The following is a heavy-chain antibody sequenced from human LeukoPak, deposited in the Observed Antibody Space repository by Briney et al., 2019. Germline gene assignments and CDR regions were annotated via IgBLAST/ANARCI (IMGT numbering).Heavy chain of an antibody. Sequence: SETLSRTCTVSGGSIGSFYWSWIRQPPGKGLEWIGNIFYSGSASYNPSLKSRVTISVDTSKNQFSLKLNSVTAADTAVYYCARLLGAPYYYGMDVWGQGTTVTVSS. CDR3: ARLLGAPYYYGMDV. J-gene: IGHJ6*02. CDR1: GGSIGSFY. CDR2: IFYSGSA. D-gene: IGHD2-15*01. V-gene: IGHV4-59*01.